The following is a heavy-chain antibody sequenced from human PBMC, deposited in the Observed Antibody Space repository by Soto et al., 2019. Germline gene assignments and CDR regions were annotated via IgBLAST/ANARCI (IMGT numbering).Heavy chain of an antibody. Sequence: EVQLLESGGGLVQPGGSLRLSCAASRFIFSSYAMSWVRQAPGKGLEWVSAISGSGGSTYYADSVKGRFTISRDNSKNTLYLQMNSLRAEDTAVYYCSGYSGGYYGMDVWGQGTTVTVSS. D-gene: IGHD3-22*01. CDR3: SGYSGGYYGMDV. CDR1: RFIFSSYA. CDR2: ISGSGGST. J-gene: IGHJ6*02. V-gene: IGHV3-23*01.